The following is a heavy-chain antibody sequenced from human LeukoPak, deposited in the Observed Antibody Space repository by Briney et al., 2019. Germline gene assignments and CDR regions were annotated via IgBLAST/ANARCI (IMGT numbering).Heavy chain of an antibody. D-gene: IGHD3-10*01. Sequence: SETLSLTCTVSGGSINSFYWSWIRQPPGGGLEWIGYIYYSGSTNYNPSLKSRVTMPVDASKNQFSLWLSSVTAADTAVYYCARLARLTLIRGVTGYHSLDVWGRGTKVTVSS. CDR3: ARLARLTLIRGVTGYHSLDV. J-gene: IGHJ6*04. CDR1: GGSINSFY. CDR2: IYYSGST. V-gene: IGHV4-59*01.